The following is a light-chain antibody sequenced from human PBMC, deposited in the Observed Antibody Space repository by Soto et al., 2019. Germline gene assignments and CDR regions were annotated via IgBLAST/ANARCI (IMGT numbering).Light chain of an antibody. J-gene: IGLJ1*01. CDR3: SSYAGSNNPPYV. Sequence: QSVLTQPPSASGSPGQSVTISCTGTSSDVGGYNYVSWYQQHPGKAPKLMIYEVSKRPSGVPDRSSGSKSGNTASLTVSGLQAEDEADYYCSSYAGSNNPPYVFGTGTKVTVL. CDR1: SSDVGGYNY. V-gene: IGLV2-8*01. CDR2: EVS.